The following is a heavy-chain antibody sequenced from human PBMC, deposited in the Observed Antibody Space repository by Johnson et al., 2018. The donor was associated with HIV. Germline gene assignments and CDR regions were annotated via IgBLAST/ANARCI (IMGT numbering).Heavy chain of an antibody. J-gene: IGHJ3*02. CDR2: INWNGGST. Sequence: VQLVESGGGVVRPGGSLRLSCVASGFTFDDYGMSWVRQAPGKGLEWVSDINWNGGSTCYADSVKGRFTISRDNAKNSLYLQMNSLRAEDTDVYYCARYRAPFDDAFDIWGQGTMVTVSS. CDR3: ARYRAPFDDAFDI. V-gene: IGHV3-20*04. D-gene: IGHD1-26*01. CDR1: GFTFDDYG.